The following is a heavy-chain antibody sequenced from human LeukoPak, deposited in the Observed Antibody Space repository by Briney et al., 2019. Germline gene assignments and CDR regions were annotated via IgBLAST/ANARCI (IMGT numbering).Heavy chain of an antibody. CDR1: GFTFSNYW. J-gene: IGHJ2*01. V-gene: IGHV4-4*02. D-gene: IGHD1-7*01. CDR3: ARYNWNYKRTMGYFDL. Sequence: GSLRLSCAASGFTFSNYWMSWVRQAPGKGLEWIGEIYHSGSTNYNPSLKSRVTMSVDKSKNHFSLKLSSVTAADTAVYYCARYNWNYKRTMGYFDLWGRGTLVTVSS. CDR2: IYHSGST.